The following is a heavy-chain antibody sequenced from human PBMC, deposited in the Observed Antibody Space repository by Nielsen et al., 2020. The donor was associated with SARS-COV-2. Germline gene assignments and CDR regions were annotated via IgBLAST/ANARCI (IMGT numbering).Heavy chain of an antibody. D-gene: IGHD3-10*01. CDR1: GGSISSYY. V-gene: IGHV4-59*01. J-gene: IGHJ3*02. CDR2: IYYSGST. CDR3: ARDSYYYGSGVPDAFDI. Sequence: GSLRLSCTVSGGSISSYYWSWIRQPPGKGLEWIGYIYYSGSTNYNPSLKSRVTISVDTSKNQFSLKLSSVTAADTAVYYRARDSYYYGSGVPDAFDIWGQGTMVTVSS.